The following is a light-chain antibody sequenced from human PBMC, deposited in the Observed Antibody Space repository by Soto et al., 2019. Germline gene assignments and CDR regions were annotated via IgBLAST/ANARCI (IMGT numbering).Light chain of an antibody. Sequence: QSALTQPASVSGSPGQSITISRTGTSSDVGGYNFVSWYQQHPGKAPKLMIFEVTSRPSGVSNRFSGSKSGNTASLTISGLQPEDEAHYYCSSYTTSTTLVFGTGTKLTVL. J-gene: IGLJ1*01. V-gene: IGLV2-14*03. CDR1: SSDVGGYNF. CDR2: EVT. CDR3: SSYTTSTTLV.